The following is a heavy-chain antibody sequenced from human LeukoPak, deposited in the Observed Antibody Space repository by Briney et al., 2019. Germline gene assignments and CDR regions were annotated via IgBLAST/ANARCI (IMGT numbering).Heavy chain of an antibody. D-gene: IGHD3-10*01. CDR2: INWNGGST. V-gene: IGHV3-20*04. Sequence: GGSLRLSCAASGFTFDDYGMSWVRQAPGKGLEWVSGINWNGGSTGYADSVKGRFTISRDNAKNTLYLQMNSLRAEDTAVYYCARDRELLWFGELLSDYYMDVWGKGTTVTISS. J-gene: IGHJ6*03. CDR1: GFTFDDYG. CDR3: ARDRELLWFGELLSDYYMDV.